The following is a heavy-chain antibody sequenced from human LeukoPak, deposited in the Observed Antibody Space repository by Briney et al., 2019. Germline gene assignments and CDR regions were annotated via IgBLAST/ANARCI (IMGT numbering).Heavy chain of an antibody. CDR2: IYHSGTT. V-gene: IGHV4-30-2*01. CDR3: ARRIFRGNDYFDY. CDR1: GGSISSGGYC. Sequence: PSETLSLTCTVSGGSISSGGYCWSWIRQPPGKGLELIGYIYHSGTTYYNPSLKSRVTISLDTSKNQFSLELSSVTAADTAVYYCARRIFRGNDYFDYWGQGTLVTVSS. D-gene: IGHD2/OR15-2a*01. J-gene: IGHJ4*02.